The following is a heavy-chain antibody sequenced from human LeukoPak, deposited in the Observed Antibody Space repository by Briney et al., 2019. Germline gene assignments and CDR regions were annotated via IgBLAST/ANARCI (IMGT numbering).Heavy chain of an antibody. J-gene: IGHJ4*02. D-gene: IGHD6-13*01. CDR2: IYYTGTT. V-gene: IGHV4-59*12. Sequence: SETLSLTCTVSGGSIGSYYWTWIRQPPGKGLEWIGYIYYTGTTNYNPSLKSRVTISIDTSKNQFSLKLSSVTAADTAVYYCARANSSSWYVYWGQGTLVTVSS. CDR3: ARANSSSWYVY. CDR1: GGSIGSYY.